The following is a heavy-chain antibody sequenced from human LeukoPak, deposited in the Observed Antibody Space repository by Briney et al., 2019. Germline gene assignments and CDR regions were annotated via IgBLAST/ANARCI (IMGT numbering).Heavy chain of an antibody. CDR2: IYYSGST. Sequence: KASETLSLTCTVSGGSISSYYWSWIRQPPGKGLEWIGYIYYSGSTNYNPSLKSRVTISVDTSKNQFSLKLSSVTAADTAVYYCARHVGARDGFDIWGQGTMVTVSS. V-gene: IGHV4-59*08. CDR3: ARHVGARDGFDI. CDR1: GGSISSYY. J-gene: IGHJ3*02. D-gene: IGHD1-26*01.